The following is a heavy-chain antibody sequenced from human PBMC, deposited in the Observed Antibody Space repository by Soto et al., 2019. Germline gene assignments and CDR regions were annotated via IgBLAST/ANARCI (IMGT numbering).Heavy chain of an antibody. D-gene: IGHD2-2*01. Sequence: SVKVSCKASGGTFSSYAISWVRQAPGQGLEWMGGIIPIFGTANYAQKFQGRVTITADESTSTAYMELSSLRSEDTAVYYCAGVPAATYGMDVWGQGTTVTVSS. J-gene: IGHJ6*02. CDR3: AGVPAATYGMDV. CDR1: GGTFSSYA. V-gene: IGHV1-69*13. CDR2: IIPIFGTA.